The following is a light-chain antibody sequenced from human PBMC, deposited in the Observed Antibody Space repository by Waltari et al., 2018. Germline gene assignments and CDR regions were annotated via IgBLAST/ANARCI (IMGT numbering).Light chain of an antibody. CDR1: VLPKQS. CDR3: QSADSSGTFYV. CDR2: KDR. Sequence: YELTQPPSVSVSPGQTARITCSGDVLPKQSAYWYQQKPGQAPVSGIYKDRERPSGIPERFSGSSSGTTVTLTISGVLAEDEADYYCQSADSSGTFYVFGTGTKVTVL. J-gene: IGLJ1*01. V-gene: IGLV3-25*03.